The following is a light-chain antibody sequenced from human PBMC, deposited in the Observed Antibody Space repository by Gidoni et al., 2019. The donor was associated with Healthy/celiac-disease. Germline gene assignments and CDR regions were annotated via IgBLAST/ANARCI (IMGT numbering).Light chain of an antibody. V-gene: IGLV7-46*01. Sequence: QAVVTQEPSLIVSPGGTVPLPCGSSTGAVTRGHYPYWFQQKPGQAPRTLIYDTSNKHSWTPARFSGSLLGGKAALTLSGAQPEDEAEYYCLLSYSGARPKVVFGGGTKLTVL. CDR2: DTS. CDR1: TGAVTRGHY. CDR3: LLSYSGARPKVV. J-gene: IGLJ2*01.